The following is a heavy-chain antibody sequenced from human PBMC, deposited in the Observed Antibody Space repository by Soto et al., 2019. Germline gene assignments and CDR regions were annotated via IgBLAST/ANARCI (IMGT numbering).Heavy chain of an antibody. CDR2: ISGSGGST. V-gene: IGHV3-23*01. J-gene: IGHJ5*02. CDR3: AKDRMVRVPYPSDWFDP. D-gene: IGHD3-10*01. Sequence: PGGSLRLSCAASGFTFSSYAMSWVRQAPGKGLEWVSAISGSGGSTYYADSVKGRFTISRDNSKNTLYLQMNSLRAEDTAVYYCAKDRMVRVPYPSDWFDPWGQGTLVTVSS. CDR1: GFTFSSYA.